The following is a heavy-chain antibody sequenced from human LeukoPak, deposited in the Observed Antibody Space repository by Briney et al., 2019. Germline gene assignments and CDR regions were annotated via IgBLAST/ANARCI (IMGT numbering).Heavy chain of an antibody. CDR1: GFTFSSYG. V-gene: IGHV3-7*01. J-gene: IGHJ4*02. Sequence: GGSLRLSCAASGFTFSSYGMSWVRQAPGKGLEWVANIKQDGSEKYYVDSVKGRFTISRDNAKNSLYLQMNSLRAEDTAVYYCARAPYSGSYFDYWGQGTLVTVSS. CDR3: ARAPYSGSYFDY. D-gene: IGHD1-26*01. CDR2: IKQDGSEK.